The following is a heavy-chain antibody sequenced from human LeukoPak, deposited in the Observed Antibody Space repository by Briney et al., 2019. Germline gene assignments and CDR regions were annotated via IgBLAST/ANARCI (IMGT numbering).Heavy chain of an antibody. CDR2: IYYTGST. V-gene: IGHV4-59*01. J-gene: IGHJ4*02. CDR1: GGYISSYY. D-gene: IGHD1-1*01. Sequence: VEPSETLSLTCTVSGGYISSYYWSWIRQPPGTGLDWLGYIYYTGSTKYNPSINSRVTISVDTSKNQFPLELRSVTAADTAVYYCTRVEVHGQSDYWGQGTLVTVSS. CDR3: TRVEVHGQSDY.